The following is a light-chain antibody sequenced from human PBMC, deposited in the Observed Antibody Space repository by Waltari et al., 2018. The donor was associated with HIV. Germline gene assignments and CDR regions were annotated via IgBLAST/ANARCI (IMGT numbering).Light chain of an antibody. V-gene: IGKV3-20*01. Sequence: EIVLTQSPGTLSLSPGERATLTCRTVQRISNRPLAWYHQKAGQAPRLLIYGVSSRPTGIPERFSGSGSETDFTLTISRLEPEDSAVYYCQQYGTSPFTFGPGTKVDI. CDR3: QQYGTSPFT. CDR2: GVS. CDR1: QRISNRP. J-gene: IGKJ3*01.